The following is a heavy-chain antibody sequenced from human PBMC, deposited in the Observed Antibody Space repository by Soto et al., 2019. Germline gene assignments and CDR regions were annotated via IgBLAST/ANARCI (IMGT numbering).Heavy chain of an antibody. CDR3: ARGARNEDYFDY. J-gene: IGHJ4*02. CDR2: ISWDGGST. Sequence: EVQLVESGGVVVQPGGSLRLSCAASGFTFDDYTMHWVRQAPGKGLEWVSLISWDGGSTYYADSVKGRFTISRDNSKNSLYLQMNSLRTEDTALYYCARGARNEDYFDYWGQGTLVTVSS. CDR1: GFTFDDYT. D-gene: IGHD1-1*01. V-gene: IGHV3-43*01.